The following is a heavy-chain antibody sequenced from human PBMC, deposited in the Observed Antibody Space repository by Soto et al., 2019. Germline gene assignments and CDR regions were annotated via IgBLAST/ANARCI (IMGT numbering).Heavy chain of an antibody. V-gene: IGHV4-34*01. CDR2: TNDRGSI. CDR1: GGSFSGYY. Sequence: QVQLQQWGAGPLRPLETLSLTCGVSGGSFSGYYWAWLRQSPGKGLEWIGETNDRGSINYNPSLKSRVSISVDTSNNHYSLNLRSVTAADTAVYYCARESHDILTGPPWVWYFDLWGRGTLVTVSS. CDR3: ARESHDILTGPPWVWYFDL. J-gene: IGHJ2*01. D-gene: IGHD3-9*01.